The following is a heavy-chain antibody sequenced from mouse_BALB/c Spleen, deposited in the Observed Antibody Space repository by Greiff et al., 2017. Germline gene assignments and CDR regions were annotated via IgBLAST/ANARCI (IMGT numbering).Heavy chain of an antibody. Sequence: VQLQQSGAELMKPGASVKISCKATGYTFSSYWIEWVKQRPGHGLEWIGEILPGSGSTNYNEKFKGKATFTADTSSNTAYMQLSSLTSEDSAVYYCARRGNYYGAWFAYWGQGTLVTVSA. D-gene: IGHD1-2*01. CDR1: GYTFSSYW. CDR2: ILPGSGST. V-gene: IGHV1-9*01. J-gene: IGHJ3*01. CDR3: ARRGNYYGAWFAY.